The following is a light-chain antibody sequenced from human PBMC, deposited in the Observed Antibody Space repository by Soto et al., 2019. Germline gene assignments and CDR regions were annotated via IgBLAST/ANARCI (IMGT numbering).Light chain of an antibody. V-gene: IGKV3-20*01. CDR3: QQYGYSFWT. CDR1: QSVSSSY. Sequence: EIVLTQSPGTLSLSTGERATLPCRASQSVSSSYLAWYQQKPGQAPRLLIYSASSRATGIPDRFSGSGSGTDYTLTISRLEPEDFAVYYCQQYGYSFWTFGQGTKVDIK. J-gene: IGKJ1*01. CDR2: SAS.